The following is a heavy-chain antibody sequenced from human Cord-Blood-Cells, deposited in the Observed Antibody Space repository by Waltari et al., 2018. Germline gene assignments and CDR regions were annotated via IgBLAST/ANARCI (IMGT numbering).Heavy chain of an antibody. V-gene: IGHV4-4*02. CDR3: NSRSDSSGYYGVDI. J-gene: IGHJ3*02. CDR2: IYQSGST. CDR1: GGSISSSNR. D-gene: IGHD3-22*01. Sequence: QVQLQESGAGLVKPSGTLSLTCAASGGSISSSNRWSWVRQPPGKGLEWIGEIYQSGSTNYNPALKSRVTISVDKSKNQFSLKLSSVTAADTAVYYCNSRSDSSGYYGVDIWGQGTMVTVSS.